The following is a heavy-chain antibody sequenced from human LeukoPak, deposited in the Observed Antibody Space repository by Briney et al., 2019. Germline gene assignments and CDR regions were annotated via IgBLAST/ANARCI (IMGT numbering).Heavy chain of an antibody. CDR1: GYSFTTYY. Sequence: ASVTLSFTASGYSFTTYYVHWVRQAPGQGLEWMGYMSPASGDSNFAQEFQDRVTMTRATSISTAYLELSRLTSDDTAVYYCSTEDKYCTTTTCADYWGQGTLVTVSS. D-gene: IGHD2-2*01. J-gene: IGHJ4*02. V-gene: IGHV1-2*02. CDR2: MSPASGDS. CDR3: STEDKYCTTTTCADY.